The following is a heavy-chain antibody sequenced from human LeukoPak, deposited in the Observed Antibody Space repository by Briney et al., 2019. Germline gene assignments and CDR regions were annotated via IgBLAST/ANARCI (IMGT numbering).Heavy chain of an antibody. CDR3: AEDILTGQLDV. J-gene: IGHJ6*04. CDR1: GYTFTSYD. CDR2: MNPNSGNT. D-gene: IGHD3-9*01. Sequence: ASVKVSCKASGYTFTSYDINWVRQATGQGLEWMGWMNPNSGNTGYAQKFQGRVTITRNTSISTAYMELSSLRSGDTAVYYCAEDILTGQLDVWGKGTTVTVSS. V-gene: IGHV1-8*03.